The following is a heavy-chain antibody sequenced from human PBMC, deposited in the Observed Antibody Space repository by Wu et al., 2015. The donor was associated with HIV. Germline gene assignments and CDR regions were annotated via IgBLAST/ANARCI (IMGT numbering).Heavy chain of an antibody. J-gene: IGHJ3*02. CDR1: GYTLTSYY. Sequence: QVQLVQSGAEVKKPGASVKVSCKASGYTLTSYYMHWVRQAPGQGLEWMGIINPSGGSTSYAQKFQGRVTMTRDTSTSTVYMELSSLRSEDTAVYYCARDRELAVAANEDAFDIWGQGQWSRLF. D-gene: IGHD6-19*01. CDR3: ARDRELAVAANEDAFDI. V-gene: IGHV1-46*01. CDR2: INPSGGST.